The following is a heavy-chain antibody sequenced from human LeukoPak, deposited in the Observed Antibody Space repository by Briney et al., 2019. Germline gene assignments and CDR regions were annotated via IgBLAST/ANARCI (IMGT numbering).Heavy chain of an antibody. V-gene: IGHV3-74*01. Sequence: GGSLRLSCAASGFTFSSDWMHWVRQAAGKGLVWVSRINNDGSTTAYADSVKGRFTISRDNAKNTLYLQMNSLRAEDTAVYYCARELDRIQDLDSWGQGTQVTVSS. CDR1: GFTFSSDW. D-gene: IGHD1-1*01. CDR2: INNDGSTT. CDR3: ARELDRIQDLDS. J-gene: IGHJ4*02.